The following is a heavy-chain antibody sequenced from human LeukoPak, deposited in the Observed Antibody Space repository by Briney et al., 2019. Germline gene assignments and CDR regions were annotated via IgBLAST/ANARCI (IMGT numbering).Heavy chain of an antibody. D-gene: IGHD3-10*02. V-gene: IGHV3-23*01. Sequence: GGSLRLSCAASGFTFSSYAMSWVRQAPGKGLEWVSAISGSGGSTYYADSVKGRFTISRDNSKNTLYLQLNSLRAEDTAVYYCARYGVFGDTPRGHFDYWGQGTLVTVSA. CDR2: ISGSGGST. CDR3: ARYGVFGDTPRGHFDY. J-gene: IGHJ4*02. CDR1: GFTFSSYA.